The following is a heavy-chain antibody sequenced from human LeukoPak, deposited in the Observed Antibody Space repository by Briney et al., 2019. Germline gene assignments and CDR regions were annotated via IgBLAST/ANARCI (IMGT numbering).Heavy chain of an antibody. CDR1: GYSISSGYY. Sequence: SETLSLTCTVSGYSISSGYYWGWIRQPPGKGLEWIGSIYHSGSTYYNPSLKSRVTISVDRSKNQFSLKLSSVTAADTAVYYCARERPSYGPVDYWGQGTLVTVSS. CDR2: IYHSGST. D-gene: IGHD4-17*01. V-gene: IGHV4-38-2*02. CDR3: ARERPSYGPVDY. J-gene: IGHJ4*02.